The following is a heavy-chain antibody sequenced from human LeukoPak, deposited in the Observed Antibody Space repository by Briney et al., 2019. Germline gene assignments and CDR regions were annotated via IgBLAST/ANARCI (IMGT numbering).Heavy chain of an antibody. Sequence: SETLSLTCAVYGGSFSGNSWTWFRQPPGKGLDGMGEFNHSGSTNYNPSLKSRVTISVDTSKNQFSLKLSSVTAADTAVYYCVNYYDSSDYQQPNHFDYWGQGTLVTVSS. V-gene: IGHV4-34*01. CDR2: FNHSGST. CDR1: GGSFSGNS. D-gene: IGHD3-22*01. J-gene: IGHJ4*02. CDR3: VNYYDSSDYQQPNHFDY.